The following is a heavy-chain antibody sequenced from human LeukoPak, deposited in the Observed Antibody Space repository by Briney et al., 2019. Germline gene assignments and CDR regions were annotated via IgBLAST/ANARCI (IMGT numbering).Heavy chain of an antibody. D-gene: IGHD2-2*01. CDR2: MNPNSGNT. CDR3: AILSDIVVVPAADNWFDP. CDR1: GYTFTSYD. V-gene: IGHV1-8*01. Sequence: ASVKVSCKASGYTFTSYDINWVRQATGQGLEWMGWMNPNSGNTGYARKFQGRVTMTRNTSISTAYMELSSLRSEDTAVYYCAILSDIVVVPAADNWFDPWGQGTLVTVSS. J-gene: IGHJ5*02.